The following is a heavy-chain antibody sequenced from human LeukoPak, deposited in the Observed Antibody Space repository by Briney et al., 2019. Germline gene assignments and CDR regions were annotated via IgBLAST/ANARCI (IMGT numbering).Heavy chain of an antibody. V-gene: IGHV3-30-3*01. CDR1: GFTSSSYV. D-gene: IGHD6-19*01. J-gene: IGHJ5*02. CDR3: GKEASGPRKKQSNCFDR. CDR2: ISYDGTCK. Sequence: ALRFSCAASGFTSSSYVICWVRQAQLRGLGWGAVISYDGTCKYYEDSVKCRFTISRDNSKNTLYLQMNCLTAEDTAVYYCGKEASGPRKKQSNCFDRWREGTLASDPS.